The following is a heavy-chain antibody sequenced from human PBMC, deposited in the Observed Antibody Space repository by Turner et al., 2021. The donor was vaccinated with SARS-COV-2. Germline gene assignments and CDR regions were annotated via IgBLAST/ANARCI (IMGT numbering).Heavy chain of an antibody. D-gene: IGHD5-18*01. V-gene: IGHV1-2*02. J-gene: IGHJ6*02. CDR1: GYTFTGYY. Sequence: QVQLVQSGAEVKKPGASVKVPSKASGYTFTGYYVHWVRQAPGQGSGWVGVINTNSGGTNYAQKFQGRVTMTCDTSISTAYMELSRLRSDDTAVDYCARSRYTYGSYYYYGMDVWGQGTTVTVSS. CDR2: INTNSGGT. CDR3: ARSRYTYGSYYYYGMDV.